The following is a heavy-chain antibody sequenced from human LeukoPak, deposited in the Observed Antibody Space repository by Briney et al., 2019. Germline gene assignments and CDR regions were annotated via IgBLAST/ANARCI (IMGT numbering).Heavy chain of an antibody. Sequence: TPSETLSLTCTVSGGSIGSHYWTWIRQTPGKGLEWIGYVYDIGSTKYNPSLKSRVTISVDTSKNQFSLRLSSVTAADTAVYYCAGGGVLKSVDYWGQGTLVAVSS. CDR2: VYDIGST. J-gene: IGHJ4*02. CDR1: GGSIGSHY. CDR3: AGGGVLKSVDY. D-gene: IGHD3-16*01. V-gene: IGHV4-59*11.